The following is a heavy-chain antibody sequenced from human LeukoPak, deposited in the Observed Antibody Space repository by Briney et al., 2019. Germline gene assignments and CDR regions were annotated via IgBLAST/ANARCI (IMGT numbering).Heavy chain of an antibody. CDR1: GFTFSSYA. Sequence: GGSLTLSCAASGFTFSSYAMHWVRQAPGKGLEWVAVISYDGSNKYYADSVKGRFTISRDNSKNTLYLQMNSLRAEDTAVYYCARDGLNYDILTGYLAKWGQGTLVTVSS. D-gene: IGHD3-9*01. CDR3: ARDGLNYDILTGYLAK. V-gene: IGHV3-30-3*01. J-gene: IGHJ4*02. CDR2: ISYDGSNK.